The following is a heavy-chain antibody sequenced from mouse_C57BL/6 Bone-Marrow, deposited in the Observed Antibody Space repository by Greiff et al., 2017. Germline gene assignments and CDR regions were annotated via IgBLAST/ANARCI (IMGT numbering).Heavy chain of an antibody. CDR3: ARVEFDGSSGDWYFDV. Sequence: LVESGPELVKPGASVKLSCKASGYTFTSYDINWVKQRPGQGLEWIGWIYPRDGSTKYNEKFKGKATLTVDTSSSTAYMERHSLTSEDSAVYFCARVEFDGSSGDWYFDVWGTGTTVTVSS. V-gene: IGHV1-85*01. CDR1: GYTFTSYD. J-gene: IGHJ1*03. CDR2: IYPRDGST. D-gene: IGHD1-1*01.